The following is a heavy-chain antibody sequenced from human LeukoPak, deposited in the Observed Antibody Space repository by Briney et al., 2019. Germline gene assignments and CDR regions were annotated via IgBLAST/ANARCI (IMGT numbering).Heavy chain of an antibody. CDR2: ISSSGTTI. CDR1: GFTFNRYS. CDR3: AREGAPGSGFDY. Sequence: GGSLRLSCAASGFTFNRYSMNWVRQAPGKGLEWVSYISSSGTTIYYADSVQGRFIISRDNARNSLYLQMNSLRAEDTAVYYCAREGAPGSGFDYWGQGTLVTVSS. D-gene: IGHD1-14*01. V-gene: IGHV3-48*01. J-gene: IGHJ4*02.